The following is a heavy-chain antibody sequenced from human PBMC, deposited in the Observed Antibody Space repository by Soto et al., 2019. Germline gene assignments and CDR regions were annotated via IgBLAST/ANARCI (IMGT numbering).Heavy chain of an antibody. CDR2: VFPGDSDT. Sequence: ESLKLSCNWFGSSFPNHWNNWLRLVPGKGLEWMGIVFPGDSDTRYSPSLQGQVIISVDKSISTAYLQWTRLKASDTAIYYCAKSIEGGPMDVWGQGTTVTVSS. CDR1: GSSFPNHW. D-gene: IGHD1-26*01. J-gene: IGHJ6*02. V-gene: IGHV5-51*01. CDR3: AKSIEGGPMDV.